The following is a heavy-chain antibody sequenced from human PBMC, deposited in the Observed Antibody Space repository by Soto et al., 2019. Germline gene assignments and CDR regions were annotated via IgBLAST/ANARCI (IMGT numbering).Heavy chain of an antibody. CDR3: TKVGGLYDFWSGPLHFDL. CDR1: GFIFDDFA. J-gene: IGHJ4*02. CDR2: ISWNSDSI. V-gene: IGHV3-9*01. D-gene: IGHD3-3*01. Sequence: EAQLVESGGGFVQPGRSLRLSCAGSGFIFDDFAIHWVRQAPGKGLEWVSGISWNSDSIGYAASVKGRFTISRDNAKNALYLQMNSLRVEDTALYYCTKVGGLYDFWSGPLHFDLWGQGTLVTVSS.